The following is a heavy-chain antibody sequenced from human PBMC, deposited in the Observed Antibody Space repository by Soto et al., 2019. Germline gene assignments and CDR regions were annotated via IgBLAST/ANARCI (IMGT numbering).Heavy chain of an antibody. Sequence: SETLSLTCAVYGGSFSGYYRSWIRQPPGKGLEWIGEINHSGSTNYNPSLKSRVTISVDTSKNQFSLKLSSVTAADTAVYYCATSTYYDFWSGYLGFDPWGQGTLVTVSS. D-gene: IGHD3-3*01. J-gene: IGHJ5*02. CDR3: ATSTYYDFWSGYLGFDP. CDR2: INHSGST. CDR1: GGSFSGYY. V-gene: IGHV4-34*01.